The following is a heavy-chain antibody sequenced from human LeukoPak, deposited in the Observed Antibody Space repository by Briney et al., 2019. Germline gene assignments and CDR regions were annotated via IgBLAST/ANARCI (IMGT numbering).Heavy chain of an antibody. J-gene: IGHJ3*02. CDR3: ATSRPRYYYDSSGYWEHAFDI. Sequence: PSETLSLTCTVSGGSISSYYWSWIRQPPGKGLEWIGYIYYSGSTNYNPSLKSRVTISVDTSKNQFSLKLSSVTAADTAVYYCATSRPRYYYDSSGYWEHAFDIWGQGTMVTVSS. D-gene: IGHD3-22*01. V-gene: IGHV4-59*08. CDR1: GGSISSYY. CDR2: IYYSGST.